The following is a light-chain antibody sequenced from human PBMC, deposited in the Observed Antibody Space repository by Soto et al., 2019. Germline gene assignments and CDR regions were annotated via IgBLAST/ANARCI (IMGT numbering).Light chain of an antibody. CDR2: VNSDGSH. Sequence: QLVLTQSPSASASLGASVKLTCTLSSGHNTYAIAWHQQQPEKGPRYLMKVNSDGSHSKGDGIPDRFSGSSSGPERYLTISSLQSEDEADYYCQTWGTGIHVVFGGGTNLTVL. CDR1: SGHNTYA. J-gene: IGLJ2*01. CDR3: QTWGTGIHVV. V-gene: IGLV4-69*01.